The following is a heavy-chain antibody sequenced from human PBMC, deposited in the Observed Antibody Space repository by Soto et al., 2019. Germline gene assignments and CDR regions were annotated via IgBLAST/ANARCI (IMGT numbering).Heavy chain of an antibody. J-gene: IGHJ4*02. CDR3: ARQGYSYGPGYFDF. CDR1: GYTFNSHG. Sequence: QVQLVRSGAEVKNPGASVKISCKASGYTFNSHGINWVRQAPGQGLEGMGWISAYHGTTNYPQKVHCRVTMTSDTSTSTVYMELRSLTSDDPAMYYCARQGYSYGPGYFDFWGQGTLVTVSS. D-gene: IGHD5-18*01. V-gene: IGHV1-18*01. CDR2: ISAYHGTT.